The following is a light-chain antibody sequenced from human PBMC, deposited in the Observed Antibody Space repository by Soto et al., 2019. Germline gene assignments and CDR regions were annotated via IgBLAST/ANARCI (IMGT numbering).Light chain of an antibody. CDR1: SSDVGSYNL. CDR3: CSYAGSRV. Sequence: QAVVTQPASVSGSPGQSITISCTGTSSDVGSYNLVSWYQQHPGKAPKLMIYEGSKRPSGVSNRFSGSKSANTASLTISGLQAEDEADYYCCSYAGSRVFGGGTKLTVL. J-gene: IGLJ3*02. CDR2: EGS. V-gene: IGLV2-23*01.